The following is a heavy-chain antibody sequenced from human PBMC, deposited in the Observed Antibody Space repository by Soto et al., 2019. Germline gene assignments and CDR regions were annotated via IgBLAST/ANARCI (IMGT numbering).Heavy chain of an antibody. CDR3: AGVESYGMDV. CDR1: GGSISSYY. V-gene: IGHV4-59*08. Sequence: SETLSLTCTVSGGSISSYYWSWIRQPPGKGLEWIGYIYYSGSTNYNPSLKSRVTISVDTSKNQFSLKLSSVTAADTAVYYCAGVESYGMDVWGQGTTVTVSS. CDR2: IYYSGST. J-gene: IGHJ6*02.